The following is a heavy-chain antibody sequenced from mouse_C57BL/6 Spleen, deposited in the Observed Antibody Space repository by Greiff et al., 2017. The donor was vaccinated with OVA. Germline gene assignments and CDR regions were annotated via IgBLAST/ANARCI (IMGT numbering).Heavy chain of an antibody. CDR2: IYWDDDK. D-gene: IGHD2-3*01. V-gene: IGHV8-12*01. Sequence: QVTLKVCGPGILQSSQTLSLTCSFSGFSLSTSGMGVSWIRQPSGKGLEWLAHIYWDDDKRYNPSLKSRLTISKDTSRNQVFLKITSVDTADTATYYCARKSYDGYYDWYFDVWGTGTTVTVSS. CDR1: GFSLSTSGMG. CDR3: ARKSYDGYYDWYFDV. J-gene: IGHJ1*03.